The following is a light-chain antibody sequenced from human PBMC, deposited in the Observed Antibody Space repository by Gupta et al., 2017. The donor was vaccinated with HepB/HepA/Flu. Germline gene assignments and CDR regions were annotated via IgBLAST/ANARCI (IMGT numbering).Light chain of an antibody. J-gene: IGLJ2*01. V-gene: IGLV1-44*01. Sequence: QSALPPPPSVSGPPGQRVTISCSGSSSNIGFNTVSWYQHRPGTAPKFLMYRNDRRPSEIPDRFSGSKSGTSASLAISGLRAEDEATYYCSTEDDNRSGQVFGGGTKLTVL. CDR3: STEDDNRSGQV. CDR1: SSNIGFNT. CDR2: RND.